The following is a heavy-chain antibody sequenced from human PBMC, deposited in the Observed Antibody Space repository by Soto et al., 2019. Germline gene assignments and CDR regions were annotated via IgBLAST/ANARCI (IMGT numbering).Heavy chain of an antibody. CDR3: ARDLTIVPATHPRLENYGMDV. CDR2: ISPYNGHT. V-gene: IGHV1-18*01. CDR1: GYSFTSYG. Sequence: QVQLVQSAGEVKKPGASVKVSCKASGYSFTSYGISWVRRAPGQGLEWMGWISPYNGHTQFVERFQGRVTMTTDTSKKTDYMELRNLTSDDTAHYYCARDLTIVPATHPRLENYGMDVWGQGTTVIVSS. J-gene: IGHJ6*02. D-gene: IGHD2-2*01.